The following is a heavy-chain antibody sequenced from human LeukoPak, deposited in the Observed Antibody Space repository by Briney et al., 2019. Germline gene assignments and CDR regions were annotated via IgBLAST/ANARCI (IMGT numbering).Heavy chain of an antibody. CDR2: INMYTANP. V-gene: IGHV7-4-1*02. D-gene: IGHD3-16*01. CDR3: ARHDNDDDFDY. CDR1: GYTFTRYA. J-gene: IGHJ4*02. Sequence: ASVKVSCKASGYTFTRYAINWLRQAPGQGLEWMGWINMYTANPAYAQGFTERFVFSLDTSVTTASLQISNLKTEDTAVYYCARHDNDDDFDYWGQGTLVTVSS.